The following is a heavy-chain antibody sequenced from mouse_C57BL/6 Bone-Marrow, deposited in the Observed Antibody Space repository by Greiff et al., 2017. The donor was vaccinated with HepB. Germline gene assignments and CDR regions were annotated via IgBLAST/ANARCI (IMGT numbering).Heavy chain of an antibody. V-gene: IGHV5-4*01. CDR1: GFTFSSDA. J-gene: IGHJ2*01. Sequence: EVQLVESGGGLVKPGGSLKLSCAASGFTFSSDAMSWVRQTPEKRLEWVATISDGGSYTYYPDNVKGRFTISRDNAKNNLYLQMSHLKSEDTAMYYCARENYWGQGTTLTVSS. CDR3: ARENY. CDR2: ISDGGSYT.